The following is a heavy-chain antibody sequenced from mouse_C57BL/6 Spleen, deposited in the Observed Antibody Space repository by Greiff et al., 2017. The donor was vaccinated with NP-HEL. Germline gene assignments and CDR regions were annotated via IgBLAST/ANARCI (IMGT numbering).Heavy chain of an antibody. CDR2: IYPGDGDT. CDR3: AIMVTRDY. Sequence: QVQLQQSGPELVKPGASVKISCKASGYAFSSSWMNWVKQRPGKGLEWIGRIYPGDGDTNYNGKFKGKATLTADKSSSTAYMQLSSLTSEDSAVYFCAIMVTRDYWGQGTTLTVSS. D-gene: IGHD2-2*01. CDR1: GYAFSSSW. V-gene: IGHV1-82*01. J-gene: IGHJ2*01.